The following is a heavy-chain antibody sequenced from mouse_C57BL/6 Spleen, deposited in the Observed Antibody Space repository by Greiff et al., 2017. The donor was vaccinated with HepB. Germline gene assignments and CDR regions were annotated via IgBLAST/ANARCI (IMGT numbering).Heavy chain of an antibody. CDR2: IYPRSGNT. J-gene: IGHJ3*01. Sequence: QVQLQQSGAELARPGASVKLSCKASGYTFTSYGISWVKQRTGQGLEWIGEIYPRSGNTYYNEKFKGKATLTADKSSSTAYMELRSRTSEDSAVYFCAEGTAQATRFAYWGQGTLVTVSA. CDR1: GYTFTSYG. V-gene: IGHV1-81*01. CDR3: AEGTAQATRFAY. D-gene: IGHD3-2*02.